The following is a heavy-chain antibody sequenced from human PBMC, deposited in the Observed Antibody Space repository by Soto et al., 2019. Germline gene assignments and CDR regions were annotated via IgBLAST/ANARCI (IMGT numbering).Heavy chain of an antibody. CDR2: MNPNSGNT. Sequence: ASVKVSCKASGYTFTSYDINWVRQATGQGLEWMGWMNPNSGNTGYAQKFQGRVTMTRNTSISTAYMELSSLRSEDTAVYYCARGNSYYYDSSDAFDIWGQGTMVTVSS. CDR1: GYTFTSYD. J-gene: IGHJ3*02. V-gene: IGHV1-8*01. D-gene: IGHD3-22*01. CDR3: ARGNSYYYDSSDAFDI.